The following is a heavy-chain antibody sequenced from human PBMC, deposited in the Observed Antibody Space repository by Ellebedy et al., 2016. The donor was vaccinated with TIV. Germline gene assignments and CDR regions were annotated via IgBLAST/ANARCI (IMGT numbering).Heavy chain of an antibody. CDR3: VIYRPTEDVGATPGWH. CDR2: LWYDGSNK. V-gene: IGHV3-33*08. Sequence: GESLKISCAASGVTVSSHGMHWVRQAPGKGLEWVAILWYDGSNKYYADSVKGRFTISRDNSKNTLYLQMNSLKSEDTAVYYCVIYRPTEDVGATPGWHWGQGTLVTVSS. CDR1: GVTVSSHG. D-gene: IGHD1-26*01. J-gene: IGHJ4*02.